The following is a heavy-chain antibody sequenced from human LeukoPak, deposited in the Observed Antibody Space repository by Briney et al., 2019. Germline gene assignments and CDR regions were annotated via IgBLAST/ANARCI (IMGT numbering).Heavy chain of an antibody. CDR1: GYTFTSYG. J-gene: IGHJ4*02. CDR2: ISAYNGNT. D-gene: IGHD3-3*01. V-gene: IGHV1-18*01. CDR3: ARVGLRFLEWLLYTNYYFDY. Sequence: GASVKVSCKASGYTFTSYGISWVRQAPGQGLEWMGWISAYNGNTNYAQELQGRVTMTTDTSTSTAYMELRSLRSDDTAVYYCARVGLRFLEWLLYTNYYFDYWGQGTLVTVSS.